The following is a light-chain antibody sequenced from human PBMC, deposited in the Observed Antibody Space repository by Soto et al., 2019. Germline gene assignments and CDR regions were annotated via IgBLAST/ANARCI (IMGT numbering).Light chain of an antibody. Sequence: EIHMTQSPSTLSASVGYRFTITCRASQSISSWLDWYQQKPGKAPKLLIYDASSLESGVPSRFRGSGSGTEFTLTINSLQSEDSEVYYCQQHNQSPITFGQGTRVENK. V-gene: IGKV1-5*01. CDR1: QSISSW. CDR3: QQHNQSPIT. CDR2: DAS. J-gene: IGKJ5*01.